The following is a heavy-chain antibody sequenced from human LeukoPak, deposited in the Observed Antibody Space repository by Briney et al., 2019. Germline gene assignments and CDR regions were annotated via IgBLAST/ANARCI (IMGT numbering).Heavy chain of an antibody. Sequence: GGSLRLSCAASGFTFSSYAMSWVRQAPGKGLEWVSAISGSGGSTYYADSVKGRFTISRDNSKNTLYLQMNSLRAEDTAVYYCARDMLNMVDIVATGSLWGQGTLVTVSS. CDR1: GFTFSSYA. J-gene: IGHJ4*02. CDR3: ARDMLNMVDIVATGSL. V-gene: IGHV3-23*01. D-gene: IGHD5-12*01. CDR2: ISGSGGST.